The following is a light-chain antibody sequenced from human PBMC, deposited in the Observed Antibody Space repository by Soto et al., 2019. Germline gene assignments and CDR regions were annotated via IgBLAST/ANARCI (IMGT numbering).Light chain of an antibody. CDR3: QQYNNWPPT. V-gene: IGKV3-15*01. CDR2: GAS. CDR1: QSIRTN. J-gene: IGKJ1*01. Sequence: EIVMTKSPATLSVSPGERATLSCRASQSIRTNLAWYQQKPGQAPRLLIYGASTRATGIPARFGDSGSGTEVTLTISSLQSEDFAVYYCQQYNNWPPTFGQGTKVEIK.